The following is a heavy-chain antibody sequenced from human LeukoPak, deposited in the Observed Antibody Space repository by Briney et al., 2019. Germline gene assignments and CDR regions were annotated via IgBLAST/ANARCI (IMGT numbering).Heavy chain of an antibody. J-gene: IGHJ4*02. V-gene: IGHV1-2*02. CDR2: INPNSGGT. CDR3: SREDY. CDR1: GYTFTAHY. Sequence: ASVKVSCKASGYTFTAHYLHWVRQAPGQGLEWMGWINPNSGGTTYAQKFQGRVTMTRDTSISTIYMELSRLGSDDTAVYYCSREDYWDQGTLVTVSS.